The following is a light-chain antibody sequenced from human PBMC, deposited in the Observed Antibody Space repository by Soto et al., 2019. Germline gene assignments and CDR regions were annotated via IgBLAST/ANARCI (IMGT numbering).Light chain of an antibody. Sequence: QSVLTQPPSASGSPGQSVTISCTGTSSDVGAYNYVSWYQQHPGKAPKLMIYEVSKRPSGVPDRFSGSKSGNTASLTVSGLQAEDEADYYCSSYTSSSTLDVFGTGTKVTVL. CDR3: SSYTSSSTLDV. V-gene: IGLV2-8*01. J-gene: IGLJ1*01. CDR2: EVS. CDR1: SSDVGAYNY.